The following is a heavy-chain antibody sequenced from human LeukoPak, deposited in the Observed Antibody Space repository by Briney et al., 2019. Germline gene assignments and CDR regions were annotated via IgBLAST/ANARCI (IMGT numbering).Heavy chain of an antibody. J-gene: IGHJ4*02. CDR2: ISGSGGST. V-gene: IGHV3-23*01. D-gene: IGHD3-10*01. CDR1: GFTFSSYA. CDR3: AKDSNYYGSGSNDY. Sequence: TGGSLRLSCAASGFTFSSYAMSWVRQAPGKGLEWVSAISGSGGSTYYADSVKGRFTTSRDNSKNTLYLQMNSLRAEDTAVYYCAKDSNYYGSGSNDYWGQGTLVTVSS.